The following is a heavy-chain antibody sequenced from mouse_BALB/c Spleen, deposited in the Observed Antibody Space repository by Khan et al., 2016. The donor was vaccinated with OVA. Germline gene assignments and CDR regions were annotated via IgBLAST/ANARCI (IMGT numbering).Heavy chain of an antibody. V-gene: IGHV1-52*01. J-gene: IGHJ3*01. D-gene: IGHD2-2*01. CDR2: INPSDSES. Sequence: QVQLQQSGAELVRPGASVKLPCKASGYTFTSYWMNWVRQRPRQGLEWIGKINPSDSESHYNEMFKDKATLTVDTSYGTAYMQLSSLTSEDSAVYYCARREKYGYDPSWFAYWGQGTLVTVSA. CDR1: GYTFTSYW. CDR3: ARREKYGYDPSWFAY.